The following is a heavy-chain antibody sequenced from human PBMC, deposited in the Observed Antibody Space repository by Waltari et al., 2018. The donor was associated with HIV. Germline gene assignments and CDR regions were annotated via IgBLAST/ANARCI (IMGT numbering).Heavy chain of an antibody. D-gene: IGHD3-22*01. J-gene: IGHJ2*01. V-gene: IGHV1-69*01. Sequence: QVQLVQSGAEVKKPGSSVKVSCKASGGTFSSYAISWVRQAPGQGLVWMGGIIPIFGTANYAQKFQGRVTITADESTSTAYMELSSLRSEDTAVYYCARKNSSGYYSSYWYFDLWGRGTLVTVSS. CDR1: GGTFSSYA. CDR2: IIPIFGTA. CDR3: ARKNSSGYYSSYWYFDL.